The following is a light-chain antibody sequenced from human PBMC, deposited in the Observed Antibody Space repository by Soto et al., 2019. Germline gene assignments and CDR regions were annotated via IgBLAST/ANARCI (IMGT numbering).Light chain of an antibody. Sequence: SYELTQPPSVSVSPGQTARITCSGDALPKQYAYWYQQKPGQAPVLVIYKDRERPSGIPERFSGSSSGTTVTLTISGVQAEYEADYYCQSADSSGTVVFGGGTKLTVL. J-gene: IGLJ2*01. V-gene: IGLV3-25*03. CDR3: QSADSSGTVV. CDR2: KDR. CDR1: ALPKQY.